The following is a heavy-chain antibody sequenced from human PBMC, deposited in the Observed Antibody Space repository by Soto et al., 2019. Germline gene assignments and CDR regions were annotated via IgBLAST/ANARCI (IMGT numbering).Heavy chain of an antibody. V-gene: IGHV4-30-4*01. CDR1: GASISSSDHY. CDR3: ARFLDYYYHDGFVV. CDR2: IYDTGTT. J-gene: IGHJ6*02. Sequence: QVQLQESGPGLVKPSQTLSLTCTVSGASISSSDHYWAWIRQPPGRGLEWIGHIYDTGTTYYNSSLKSRLSISVDTSRNQFSLRLNSVTAAETAVYFWARFLDYYYHDGFVVRAQYTTV.